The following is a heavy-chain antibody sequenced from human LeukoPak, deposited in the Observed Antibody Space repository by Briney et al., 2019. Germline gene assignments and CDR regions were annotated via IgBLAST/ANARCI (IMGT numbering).Heavy chain of an antibody. V-gene: IGHV3-30*18. Sequence: PGGSLRLSCAASGFTFSSYGMHWVRQAPGKGLEWVAVISYDGSNKYYADSVKGRFTISRDNSKNTLYLQMNSLRAEDTAVYYCAKDREISGSYSPYYYYGMDVWGQGTTVTVSS. D-gene: IGHD1-26*01. J-gene: IGHJ6*02. CDR2: ISYDGSNK. CDR3: AKDREISGSYSPYYYYGMDV. CDR1: GFTFSSYG.